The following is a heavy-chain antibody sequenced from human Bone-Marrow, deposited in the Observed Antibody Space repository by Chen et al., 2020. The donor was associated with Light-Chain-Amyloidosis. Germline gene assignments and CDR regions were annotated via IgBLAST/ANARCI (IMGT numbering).Heavy chain of an antibody. V-gene: IGHV3-23*04. CDR3: ANGDSSGWFESFDY. CDR1: GFSFSTSA. D-gene: IGHD6-19*01. Sequence: EVQLVESGGNLVQPGGSLRLSCAASGFSFSTSAMSWIRQAPGKGLEWVSTISGPGGTTYYAESVKGRFSISRDNSKNTVYLQMNSLRAEDTAVYFCANGDSSGWFESFDYWGQGTLVSVSS. CDR2: ISGPGGTT. J-gene: IGHJ4*02.